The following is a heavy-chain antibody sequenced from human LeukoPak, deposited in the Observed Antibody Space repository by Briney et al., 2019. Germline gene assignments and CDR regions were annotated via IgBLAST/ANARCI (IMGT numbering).Heavy chain of an antibody. V-gene: IGHV4-59*01. D-gene: IGHD3-10*01. CDR1: GASISSYY. CDR2: IYYSGST. J-gene: IGHJ2*01. Sequence: SETLSLTCTVSGASISSYYWSWIRQPPGKGLEWIGYIYYSGSTNYNPSLKSRVTISVDTSKNQFSLKLSSVTAADTAVYYCARDHLWFGDLFDLWGRGTLVTVSS. CDR3: ARDHLWFGDLFDL.